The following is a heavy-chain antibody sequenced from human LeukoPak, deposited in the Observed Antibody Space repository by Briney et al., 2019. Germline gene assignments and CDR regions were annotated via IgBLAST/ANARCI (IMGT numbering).Heavy chain of an antibody. D-gene: IGHD3-3*01. V-gene: IGHV4-31*03. CDR1: SGSISSGGYY. Sequence: SETLSLTCTVSSGSISSGGYYWSWIRQHPVKGLEWFGYIYYRRSTYYNPSLKSRVTISVDTSKNQFSLKLSSVTAADTAVYYCARRAYDFWSGYYYYYYMDVWGKGTAVTVSS. CDR3: ARRAYDFWSGYYYYYYMDV. J-gene: IGHJ6*03. CDR2: IYYRRST.